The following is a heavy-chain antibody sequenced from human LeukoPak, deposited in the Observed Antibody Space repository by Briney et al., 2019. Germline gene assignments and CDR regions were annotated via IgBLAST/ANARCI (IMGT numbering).Heavy chain of an antibody. CDR2: IIGSGGST. CDR3: AKQSYFASGSYRYFDY. V-gene: IGHV3-23*01. Sequence: PGGSLRLSCAASGFTFTSFALSWVRQAPGKGLEWVSSIIGSGGSTFYPDSVKGRFTISRDNSKNTLYLQMNSLRAEDTAVYYCAKQSYFASGSYRYFDYWSQGTLVTVSS. D-gene: IGHD3-10*01. CDR1: GFTFTSFA. J-gene: IGHJ4*02.